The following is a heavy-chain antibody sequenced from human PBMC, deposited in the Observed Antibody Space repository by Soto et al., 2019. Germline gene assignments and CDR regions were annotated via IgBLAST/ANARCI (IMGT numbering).Heavy chain of an antibody. D-gene: IGHD3-16*01. CDR3: AHSPWGAAPDY. V-gene: IGHV2-5*01. J-gene: IGHJ4*02. Sequence: QITLKESGPTLVKPTQTLTLTCALSGFSVSARGVGVGWIRQPPGKALEWLAIIYWNDDKLYRPSLQSRLTITKDTSKNQVVLTMTNMDPVDTATYCCAHSPWGAAPDYWGQGTPVTVSS. CDR2: IYWNDDK. CDR1: GFSVSARGVG.